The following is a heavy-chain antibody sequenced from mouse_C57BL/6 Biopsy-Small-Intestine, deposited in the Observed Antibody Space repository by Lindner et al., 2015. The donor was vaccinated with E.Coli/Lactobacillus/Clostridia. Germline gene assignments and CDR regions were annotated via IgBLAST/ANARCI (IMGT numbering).Heavy chain of an antibody. Sequence: SVKVSCKTSGYTFTSYGITWVRQAPGQGPEWMGWISGNNGDTDYAQKVQGRVTMTTDTSTNTAYMELRSLRSDDTAVYYCARTFYYGSGSLGYYFDYWGQGTLVTVSS. J-gene: IGHJ2*01. CDR1: GYTFTSYG. CDR3: ARTFYYGSGSLGYYFDY. D-gene: IGHD1-1*02. V-gene: IGHV1-7*01. CDR2: ISGNNGDT.